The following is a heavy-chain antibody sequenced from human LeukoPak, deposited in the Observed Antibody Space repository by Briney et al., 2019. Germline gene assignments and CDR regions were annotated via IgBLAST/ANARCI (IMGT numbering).Heavy chain of an antibody. CDR3: AKVVSSSWYFFDY. D-gene: IGHD6-13*01. J-gene: IGHJ4*02. Sequence: GGSLKLSCAGSGFTFSSYGMHWVRQAPGKGLEWVAVISYDGSNKYYADSVKGRFTISRDNSKNTLYLQMNSLRAEDTAVYYCAKVVSSSWYFFDYWGQGTLVTVSS. V-gene: IGHV3-30*18. CDR2: ISYDGSNK. CDR1: GFTFSSYG.